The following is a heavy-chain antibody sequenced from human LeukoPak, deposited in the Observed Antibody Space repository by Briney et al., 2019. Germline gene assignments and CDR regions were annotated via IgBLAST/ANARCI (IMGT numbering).Heavy chain of an antibody. Sequence: SETLSLTCTVSGGSISSYYWSWLRQPPGKGLEWFGCIYYSGSTNYNPSLKSRVTISVDTSKNQFSLNLSSVTAADTAVYYCARSVAMIVVIGPPDAFDIWGPGSLVTVSS. D-gene: IGHD3-22*01. CDR3: ARSVAMIVVIGPPDAFDI. CDR2: IYYSGST. CDR1: GGSISSYY. V-gene: IGHV4-59*01. J-gene: IGHJ3*02.